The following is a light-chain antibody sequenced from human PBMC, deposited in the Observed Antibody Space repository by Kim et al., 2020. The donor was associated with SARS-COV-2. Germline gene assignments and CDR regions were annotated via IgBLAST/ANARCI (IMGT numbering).Light chain of an antibody. V-gene: IGKV4-1*01. J-gene: IGKJ2*01. CDR3: QQYYSTPYT. Sequence: RATINCKSSQSVLYSSNNQNYLAWYQQKPGQPPELLIYWAYTREYGVPDRFSGSGSGTDFTLTISSLQAEYVAVYYCQQYYSTPYTFGQGTKLEI. CDR1: QSVLYSSNNQNY. CDR2: WAY.